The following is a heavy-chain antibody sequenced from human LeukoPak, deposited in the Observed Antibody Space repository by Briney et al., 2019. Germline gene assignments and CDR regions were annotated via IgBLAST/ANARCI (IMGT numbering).Heavy chain of an antibody. CDR2: IIPIFGTA. J-gene: IGHJ4*02. CDR1: GGTFSSYA. Sequence: SVKVSCKASGGTFSSYAICWVRQAPGQGLEWMGGIIPIFGTANYAQKFQGRVTITADESTSTAYMELSSLRSEDTAVYYCARVLTDDYGDLNLDYWGQGTLVTVSS. V-gene: IGHV1-69*13. CDR3: ARVLTDDYGDLNLDY. D-gene: IGHD4-17*01.